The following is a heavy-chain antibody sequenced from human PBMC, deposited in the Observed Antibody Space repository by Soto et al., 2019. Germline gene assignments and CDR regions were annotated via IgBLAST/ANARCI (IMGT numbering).Heavy chain of an antibody. CDR2: ISGSGGST. CDR3: AKATYQNYYYYYYMDV. D-gene: IGHD1-7*01. Sequence: PGGSLRLSCASSGFTFSSYAMSWVRQAPGKGLEWVSAISGSGGSTYYADSVKGRFTISRDNSKNTLYLQMNSLRAEDTAVYYCAKATYQNYYYYYYMDVWGKETTVTVSS. J-gene: IGHJ6*03. V-gene: IGHV3-23*01. CDR1: GFTFSSYA.